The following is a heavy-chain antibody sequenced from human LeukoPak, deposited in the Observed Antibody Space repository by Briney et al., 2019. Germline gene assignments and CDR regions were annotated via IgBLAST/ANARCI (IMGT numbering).Heavy chain of an antibody. Sequence: GGSLRLSCAASGSTFSSFSMNWVRQAPGKGLEWVSSISSSSSYIYYADSVKGRFTISRDNAKNSLYLQMNSLRAEDTAEYYCARDGYNTFDYWGQGTLVTVSS. CDR2: ISSSSSYI. J-gene: IGHJ4*02. CDR1: GSTFSSFS. CDR3: ARDGYNTFDY. D-gene: IGHD5-24*01. V-gene: IGHV3-21*01.